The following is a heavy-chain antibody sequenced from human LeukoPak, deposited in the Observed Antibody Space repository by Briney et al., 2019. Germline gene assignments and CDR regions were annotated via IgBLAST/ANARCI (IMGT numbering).Heavy chain of an antibody. V-gene: IGHV4-34*01. CDR1: GGSFSGYY. CDR2: INHSGST. CDR3: ARGPAIFGVVHNWFDP. D-gene: IGHD3-3*01. J-gene: IGHJ5*02. Sequence: SETLSLTCAVYGGSFSGYYWSWIRQPPGKGLEWIGEINHSGSTNYNPSLKSRVTISVDTSKNQFSLKLSSVTAADTAVYCCARGPAIFGVVHNWFDPWGQGTLVTVSS.